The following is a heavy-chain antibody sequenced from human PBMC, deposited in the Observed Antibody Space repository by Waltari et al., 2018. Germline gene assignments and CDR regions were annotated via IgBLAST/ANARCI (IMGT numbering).Heavy chain of an antibody. D-gene: IGHD3-3*01. V-gene: IGHV3-13*01. Sequence: DVEVVESGGALVQPGGSLRLSCVASGFTFRTHDMHWVRQIKGRGLGWVAAIDSDGDTYYPDSLGGRFTIAREPAKNVGYLQMNILRLEDTGIYYCARAAGFDILSGHFYLDSWGPGTLVTVSS. J-gene: IGHJ4*02. CDR3: ARAAGFDILSGHFYLDS. CDR1: GFTFRTHD. CDR2: IDSDGDT.